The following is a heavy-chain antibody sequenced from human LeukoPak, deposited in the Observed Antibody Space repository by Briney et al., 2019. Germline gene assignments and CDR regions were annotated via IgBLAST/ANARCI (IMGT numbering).Heavy chain of an antibody. V-gene: IGHV1-2*02. D-gene: IGHD1-7*01. J-gene: IGHJ4*02. CDR2: INPNSGGT. CDR1: GYTFTGYY. Sequence: ASVKVSCKASGYTFTGYYMHWVRQAPGQGLEWMGWINPNSGGTNYAQKFQGRVTMTRDTSISPAYMELSRLRSDDTAVYYCARDSDAAYNWNYSPSGYWGQGTLVTVSS. CDR3: ARDSDAAYNWNYSPSGY.